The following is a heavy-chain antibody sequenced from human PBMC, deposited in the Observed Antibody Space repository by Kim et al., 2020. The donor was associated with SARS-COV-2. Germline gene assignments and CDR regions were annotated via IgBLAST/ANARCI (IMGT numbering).Heavy chain of an antibody. Sequence: YYADSVKGRFTISRDNAKNSLYLQMNSLRAEDTAVYYCARGLAAAGWFDPWGQGTLVTVSS. CDR3: ARGLAAAGWFDP. D-gene: IGHD6-13*01. J-gene: IGHJ5*02. V-gene: IGHV3-48*03.